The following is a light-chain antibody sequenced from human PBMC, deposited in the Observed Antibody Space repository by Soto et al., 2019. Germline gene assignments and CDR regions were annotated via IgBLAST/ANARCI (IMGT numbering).Light chain of an antibody. Sequence: TQSPSSLSASVGDRVTITCRASQGIRNDLAWYQQKPGQAPRLLIYDASKRASGFPARFSGSGSGTDFTLTISSLEPEDFAVYYCQERTGWPPWTFGQGTKVEIE. CDR2: DAS. V-gene: IGKV3-11*01. CDR1: QGIRND. J-gene: IGKJ1*01. CDR3: QERTGWPPWT.